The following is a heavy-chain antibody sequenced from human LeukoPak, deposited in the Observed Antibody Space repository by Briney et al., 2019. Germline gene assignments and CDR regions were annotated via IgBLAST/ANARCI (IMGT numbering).Heavy chain of an antibody. Sequence: GGSLRLSCAASGFTFSSYSMNWVRQAPGKGLEWVSSISSSSSYIYYADSVKGRFTISRDNAKNSLYLQMNSLRAEDTAVYYCARDHRLGYCSGGSCYSGFDYWGQGTLVTVSS. CDR3: ARDHRLGYCSGGSCYSGFDY. J-gene: IGHJ4*02. CDR1: GFTFSSYS. CDR2: ISSSSSYI. V-gene: IGHV3-21*01. D-gene: IGHD2-15*01.